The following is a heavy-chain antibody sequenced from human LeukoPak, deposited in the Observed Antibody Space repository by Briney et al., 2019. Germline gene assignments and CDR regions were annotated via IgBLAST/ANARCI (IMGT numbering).Heavy chain of an antibody. V-gene: IGHV4-59*08. Sequence: NPSETLSLTCTVSGGSISSYYWSWIRQPPGKGLEWIGYIYYSGSTNYNPSLKSRVTISVDTSKNQFSLKLSSVTAADTAVYYCARHDYGDYETDYSDYWGQGTLVTVSS. CDR3: ARHDYGDYETDYSDY. J-gene: IGHJ4*02. CDR1: GGSISSYY. CDR2: IYYSGST. D-gene: IGHD4-17*01.